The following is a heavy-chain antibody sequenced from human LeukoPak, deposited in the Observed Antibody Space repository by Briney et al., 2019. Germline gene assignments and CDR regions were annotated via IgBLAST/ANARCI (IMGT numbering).Heavy chain of an antibody. CDR1: GFTFSSYA. D-gene: IGHD3-22*01. J-gene: IGHJ4*02. Sequence: GSLRLSCAASGFTFSSYAMHWVRQAPGKGLEWVAVISYDGSNKYYADSVKGRFTISRDNSKNTLYLQMNSLRAEDTAVYYCAREHDIRDSSGYLVYWGQGTLVTASS. V-gene: IGHV3-30-3*01. CDR3: AREHDIRDSSGYLVY. CDR2: ISYDGSNK.